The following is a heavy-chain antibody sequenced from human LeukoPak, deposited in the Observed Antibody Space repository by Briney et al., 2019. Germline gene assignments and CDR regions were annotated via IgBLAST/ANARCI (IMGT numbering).Heavy chain of an antibody. D-gene: IGHD1-26*01. CDR2: ISSSSRSK. Sequence: GGSLRLSCVASGFTFSGYNMDWVRQAPGKGLEWVSSISSSSRSKYYADSLKGRFTIARDNTKNSLYLQMNSLRVEDTAVYYCARERSGPAVRAHNWFDPWGQGTLVIVSS. CDR3: ARERSGPAVRAHNWFDP. CDR1: GFTFSGYN. J-gene: IGHJ5*02. V-gene: IGHV3-21*01.